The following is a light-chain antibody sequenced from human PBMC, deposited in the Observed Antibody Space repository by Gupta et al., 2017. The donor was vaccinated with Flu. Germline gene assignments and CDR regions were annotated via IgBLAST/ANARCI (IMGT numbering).Light chain of an antibody. CDR1: QSVSSGY. J-gene: IGKJ1*01. Sequence: EIVLTQSPGTLSLSPGDRASLSCWASQSVSSGYLAWYQQKPGQAPRLLIYAASSRATGIPDRFSGSGSGTXFTLTIXRREPEDFAVYYCQHDRSSPRTFGXGTKVEIK. CDR3: QHDRSSPRT. CDR2: AAS. V-gene: IGKV3-20*01.